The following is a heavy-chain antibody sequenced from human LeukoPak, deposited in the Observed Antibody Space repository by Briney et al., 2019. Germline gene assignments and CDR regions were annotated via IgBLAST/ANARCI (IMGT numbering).Heavy chain of an antibody. CDR2: IYHSGTT. CDR3: ARGDYTNGWFVEH. D-gene: IGHD6-19*01. V-gene: IGHV4-34*01. J-gene: IGHJ1*01. Sequence: SETLSLTCAVYGGSFSGYYWSWIRQPPGKGLEWIGEIYHSGTTNFNPSLKSRVTISMDTSKNQFSLKLKSVTAADTAVYYCARGDYTNGWFVEHWGQGTLVSVSS. CDR1: GGSFSGYY.